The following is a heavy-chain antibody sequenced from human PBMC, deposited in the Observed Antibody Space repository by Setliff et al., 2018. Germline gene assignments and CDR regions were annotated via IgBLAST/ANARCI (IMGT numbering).Heavy chain of an antibody. Sequence: PGESLKISCKGSGYSFSNFWIGWVRQMPGKGLEWMGIIYPGDSDTRYSPAFQGQATISADKSISTAYLKWSSLKASDTAMYYCARRTSQIRYFDWSYPHDAFDIWGQGTMVTVSS. CDR2: IYPGDSDT. CDR1: GYSFSNFW. J-gene: IGHJ3*02. CDR3: ARRTSQIRYFDWSYPHDAFDI. V-gene: IGHV5-51*01. D-gene: IGHD3-9*01.